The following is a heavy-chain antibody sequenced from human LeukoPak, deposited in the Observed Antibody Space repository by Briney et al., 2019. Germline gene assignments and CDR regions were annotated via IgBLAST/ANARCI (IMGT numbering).Heavy chain of an antibody. CDR1: GGSVSSGSYY. J-gene: IGHJ5*02. CDR2: IYYSGST. V-gene: IGHV4-61*01. Sequence: PSETLSPTCTVSGGSVSSGSYYWSWIRQPPGKGLEWIGYIYYSGSTNYNPSLKSRVTISVDTSKNQFSLKLSSVTAADTAVYYCARGGGSMYYYDSSGYTTWGQGTLVTVSS. D-gene: IGHD3-22*01. CDR3: ARGGGSMYYYDSSGYTT.